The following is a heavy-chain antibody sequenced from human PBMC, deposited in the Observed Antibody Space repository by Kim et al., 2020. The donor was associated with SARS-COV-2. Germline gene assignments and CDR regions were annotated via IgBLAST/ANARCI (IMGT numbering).Heavy chain of an antibody. CDR3: ARGVTPDDYGSFGGFDY. J-gene: IGHJ4*02. D-gene: IGHD3-16*01. Sequence: FQGRVTHTADESTSTAYMELSSLRSEDTAVYYCARGVTPDDYGSFGGFDYWGQGTLVTVSS. V-gene: IGHV1-69*01.